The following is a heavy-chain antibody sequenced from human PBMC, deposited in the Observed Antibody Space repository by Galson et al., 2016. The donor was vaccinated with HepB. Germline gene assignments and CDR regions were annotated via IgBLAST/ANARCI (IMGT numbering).Heavy chain of an antibody. CDR1: DYRFISHS. CDR2: ISAGKTNT. CDR3: ARRGNGYNYDY. J-gene: IGHJ4*02. Sequence: SVKVSCKASDYRFISHSITWVRQAPGQGLEWMGWISAGKTNTKYSQKFQGRVTITKDTSASTAYMELSGLRSEDTAVYYCARRGNGYNYDYWGQGALVTVSS. V-gene: IGHV1-18*04. D-gene: IGHD5-24*01.